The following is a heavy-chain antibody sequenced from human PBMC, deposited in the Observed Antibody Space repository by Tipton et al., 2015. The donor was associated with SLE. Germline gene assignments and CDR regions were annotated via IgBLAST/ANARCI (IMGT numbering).Heavy chain of an antibody. D-gene: IGHD1-14*01. Sequence: LRLSCTVSGDSISAGTNYWGWIRQPPGKGLEWIGTIYYSGSTYYSPSLRSRLTISVDTSRNQLSLHLFSVTAADTAVYYCARHGNQDYWGQGTLVTVSS. J-gene: IGHJ4*02. CDR2: IYYSGST. CDR3: ARHGNQDY. CDR1: GDSISAGTNY. V-gene: IGHV4-39*01.